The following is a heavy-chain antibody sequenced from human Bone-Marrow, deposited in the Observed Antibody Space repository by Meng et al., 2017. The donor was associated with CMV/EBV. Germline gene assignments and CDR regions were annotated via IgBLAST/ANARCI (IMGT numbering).Heavy chain of an antibody. CDR1: GGTFSSYA. CDR3: VREPEYSGYGYAFDI. D-gene: IGHD5-12*01. Sequence: SVKVSCKASGGTFSSYAISWVRQAPGQGLEWMGGIIPILGIANYAQKFQGRVTITADKSTSTAYMELSSLRSEDTAVYYCVREPEYSGYGYAFDIWGQGTMVTVSS. CDR2: IIPILGIA. J-gene: IGHJ3*02. V-gene: IGHV1-69*10.